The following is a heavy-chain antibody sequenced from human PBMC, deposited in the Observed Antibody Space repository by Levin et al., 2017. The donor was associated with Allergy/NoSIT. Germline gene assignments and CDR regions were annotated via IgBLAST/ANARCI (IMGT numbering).Heavy chain of an antibody. CDR3: ARESEVVVINYFDY. J-gene: IGHJ4*02. CDR2: ISYDGSNK. CDR1: GFTFSSYG. D-gene: IGHD3-22*01. Sequence: PGGSLRLSCAASGFTFSSYGMHWVRQAPGKGLEWVADISYDGSNKYYADSVKGRFTISRDNSKNTLYLQMNSLRAEDTAVYYCARESEVVVINYFDYWGQGTLVTVSS. V-gene: IGHV3-30*03.